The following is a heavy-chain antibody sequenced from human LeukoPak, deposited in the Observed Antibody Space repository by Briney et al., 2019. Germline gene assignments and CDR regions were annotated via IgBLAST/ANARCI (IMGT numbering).Heavy chain of an antibody. Sequence: ASVTVSCKASGYTFTGYYMHWVRQAPGQGLEWMGWINPNSGGTNYAQKFQGRVTMTRDTSISTAYMELSRLRSDDTAVYYCAREAIAAAGTFDYWGQGTLVTVSS. D-gene: IGHD6-13*01. CDR2: INPNSGGT. V-gene: IGHV1-2*02. J-gene: IGHJ4*02. CDR1: GYTFTGYY. CDR3: AREAIAAAGTFDY.